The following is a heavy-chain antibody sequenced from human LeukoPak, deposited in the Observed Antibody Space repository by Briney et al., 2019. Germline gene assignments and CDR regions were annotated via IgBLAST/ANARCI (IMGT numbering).Heavy chain of an antibody. J-gene: IGHJ4*02. D-gene: IGHD3-22*01. CDR3: ARVGYYDSSGANGDY. Sequence: ASVEVSCKASGYTFTGYYMHWVRQAPGQGLEWMGRINPNSGGTNYAQKFQSRVTMTRDTSISTAYMELSRLRSDDTAVYYCARVGYYDSSGANGDYWGQGTLVTVSS. CDR2: INPNSGGT. CDR1: GYTFTGYY. V-gene: IGHV1-2*06.